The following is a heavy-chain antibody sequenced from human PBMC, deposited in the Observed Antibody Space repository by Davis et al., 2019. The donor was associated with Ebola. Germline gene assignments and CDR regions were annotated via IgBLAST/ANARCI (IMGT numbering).Heavy chain of an antibody. J-gene: IGHJ6*03. CDR1: GFTFSDFA. D-gene: IGHD3-3*01. CDR3: AREGFLEWLLWVMDV. V-gene: IGHV3-30*04. Sequence: PGGSLRLSCVVFGFTFSDFAMHWVRQAPGKGLEWVAIVSYDGAKAYYGDSAKGRFTISRDGSKNTVYLQMDSLRPDDTAVYYCAREGFLEWLLWVMDVWGKGTTVTVSS. CDR2: VSYDGAKA.